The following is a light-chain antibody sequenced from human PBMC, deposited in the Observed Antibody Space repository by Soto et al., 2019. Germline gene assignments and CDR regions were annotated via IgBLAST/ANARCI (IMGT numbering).Light chain of an antibody. Sequence: EIVLTQSPGTLSLSPGERATLSCRASQSVSSGYLAWYKQKPGQAPRLLIYGASSRATGIPDRFSGSGSGTDFTLTISRLEPEDFAVYYCQQYGSSPKTFGQGTKVEIK. J-gene: IGKJ1*01. CDR3: QQYGSSPKT. V-gene: IGKV3-20*01. CDR2: GAS. CDR1: QSVSSGY.